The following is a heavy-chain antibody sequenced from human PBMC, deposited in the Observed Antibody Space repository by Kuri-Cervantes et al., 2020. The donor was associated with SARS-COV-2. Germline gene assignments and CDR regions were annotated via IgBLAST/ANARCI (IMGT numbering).Heavy chain of an antibody. D-gene: IGHD1-26*01. CDR2: INPNSGVT. J-gene: IGHJ4*02. Sequence: SVKVSCKASGYTFTSYGISWVRQAPGQGLEWMGWINPNSGVTNYAQKFQGRVTMTRDTSISTAYMELSRLRSDDTAVYYCARHMYSGSYYGGRGTFDYWGQGTLVTVSS. V-gene: IGHV1-2*02. CDR3: ARHMYSGSYYGGRGTFDY. CDR1: GYTFTSYG.